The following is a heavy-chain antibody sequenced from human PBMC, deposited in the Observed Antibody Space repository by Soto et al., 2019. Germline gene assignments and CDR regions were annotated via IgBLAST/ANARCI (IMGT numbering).Heavy chain of an antibody. CDR3: AMVDVYVTPSPQDV. V-gene: IGHV1-18*01. CDR2: INTYNGNT. CDR1: GYTFTRYG. J-gene: IGHJ6*02. D-gene: IGHD3-16*01. Sequence: QVQLVQSGAEEKNPGASMKVSCKASGYTFTRYGIGWARQAPGQGLEWMGWINTYNGNTNYAQNVQGRVTLTTDTSTSTAYMELRSLRSNDTAIYYCAMVDVYVTPSPQDVWGQGTTVIVSS.